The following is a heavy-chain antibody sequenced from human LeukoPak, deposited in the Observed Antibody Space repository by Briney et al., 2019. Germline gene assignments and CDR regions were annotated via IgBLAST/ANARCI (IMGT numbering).Heavy chain of an antibody. CDR3: AKDARRSSGWYFFDH. CDR2: ISSSGSSI. J-gene: IGHJ4*02. CDR1: GFTFSSYS. D-gene: IGHD6-19*01. Sequence: TGGSLRLSCAASGFTFSSYSVNWVRQAPGKGLEWISYISSSGSSIDYADSVKGRFTISRDNSRNTLYLQMNSLRVEDTAVYYCAKDARRSSGWYFFDHWGQGTLVTVSS. V-gene: IGHV3-48*01.